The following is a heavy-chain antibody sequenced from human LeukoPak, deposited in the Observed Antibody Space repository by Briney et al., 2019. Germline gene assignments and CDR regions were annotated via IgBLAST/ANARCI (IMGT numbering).Heavy chain of an antibody. D-gene: IGHD5-12*01. J-gene: IGHJ4*02. CDR1: GFTFSSHA. Sequence: GGSLRLSCAASGFTFSSHAMSWVRQASGKGLEWVSSISNSGGRTFYTDSVKGRFTISRDNSKITLYLQMNSLRAEDTAVYYCAKSYNGYESKPDYWGQGTLVTVSS. CDR2: ISNSGGRT. CDR3: AKSYNGYESKPDY. V-gene: IGHV3-23*01.